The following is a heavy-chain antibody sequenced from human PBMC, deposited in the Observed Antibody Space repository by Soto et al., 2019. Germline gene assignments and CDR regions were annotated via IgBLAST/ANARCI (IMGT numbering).Heavy chain of an antibody. CDR3: AADPYHLSGSDCYSIDPPGVSYNGMDV. Sequence: SVKVSCKASGFTFSNSAVQWVRQARGQRLEWLGWIVVGSGNTNYAQKFKDRVTISRDMSTSTAYMDLGSLRSEDTAVYYCAADPYHLSGSDCYSIDPPGVSYNGMDVWGQGISVTVSS. CDR1: GFTFSNSA. CDR2: IVVGSGNT. V-gene: IGHV1-58*01. D-gene: IGHD2-21*02. J-gene: IGHJ6*02.